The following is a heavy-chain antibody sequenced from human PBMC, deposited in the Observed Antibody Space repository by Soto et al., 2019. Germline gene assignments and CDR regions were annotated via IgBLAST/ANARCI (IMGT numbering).Heavy chain of an antibody. CDR3: ARDGDTSGYYYFDY. CDR2: INYSGST. CDR1: GGSVSSGSYY. J-gene: IGHJ4*02. V-gene: IGHV4-61*01. D-gene: IGHD3-22*01. Sequence: QVQLQESGPGLVKPSETLSLTCTVSGGSVSSGSYYWTWMRQPPGKGLEWIGYINYSGSTSYNPCLKGRVAIAVDTSKKPFSLKVSSVTAADTAVYYCARDGDTSGYYYFDYWGQGTLVTVSS.